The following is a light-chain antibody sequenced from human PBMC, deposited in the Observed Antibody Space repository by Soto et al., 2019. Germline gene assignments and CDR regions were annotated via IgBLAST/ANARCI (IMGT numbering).Light chain of an antibody. CDR1: QYIRHD. Sequence: QMTQSPSSLSASVGDRVTITCRASQYIRHDLGWYQQKPGKAPKLLIYTASTLESGVPSRFSGSGSGTDFSLTITSLQPEDFATYYCLQDYTYPWTFGQGTKVDIK. J-gene: IGKJ1*01. CDR3: LQDYTYPWT. V-gene: IGKV1-6*01. CDR2: TAS.